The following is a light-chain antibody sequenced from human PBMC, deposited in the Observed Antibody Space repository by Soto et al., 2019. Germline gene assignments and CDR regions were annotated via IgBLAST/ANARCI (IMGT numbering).Light chain of an antibody. Sequence: DIHMTQSPSTLSASVLDRVGISCRASQSISSWLAWYQQKPGKAPKLLIYKASSLESGVPSRFSGSGSGTEFTLTISSLQPDDFATYYCQQYNSYSITFGQGTRLEIK. CDR1: QSISSW. V-gene: IGKV1-5*03. CDR3: QQYNSYSIT. CDR2: KAS. J-gene: IGKJ5*01.